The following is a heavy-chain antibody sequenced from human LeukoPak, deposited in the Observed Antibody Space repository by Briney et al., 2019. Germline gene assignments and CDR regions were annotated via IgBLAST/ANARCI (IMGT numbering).Heavy chain of an antibody. CDR2: ISAYNGNT. D-gene: IGHD3-22*01. V-gene: IGHV1-18*01. CDR3: ARYYYDSSGYPVDY. Sequence: GASVKVSCKASGYTFTSYGISWVRQAPGQGLEWMGWISAYNGNTNYAQKLQGRVTMTTDTSTSTAYMELRSLGSDDTAVYYCARYYYDSSGYPVDYWGQGTLVTVSS. J-gene: IGHJ4*02. CDR1: GYTFTSYG.